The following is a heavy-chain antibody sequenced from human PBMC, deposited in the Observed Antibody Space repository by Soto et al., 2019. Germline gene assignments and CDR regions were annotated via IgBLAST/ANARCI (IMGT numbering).Heavy chain of an antibody. J-gene: IGHJ2*01. Sequence: QVQLVESGGGLVKPGGSLRLSCAASGFTFSDYYMSWIRQAPGKGLEWVSYISSSSSYTNYADSVKGRFTISRDNAKNSLYLQMNSLRAEDTAVYYCARGSSSYWYFDLWGRGTLVTVSS. D-gene: IGHD6-13*01. CDR2: ISSSSSYT. CDR3: ARGSSSYWYFDL. V-gene: IGHV3-11*05. CDR1: GFTFSDYY.